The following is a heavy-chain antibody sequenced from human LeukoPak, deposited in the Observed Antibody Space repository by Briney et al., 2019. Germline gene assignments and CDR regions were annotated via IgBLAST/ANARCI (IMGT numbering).Heavy chain of an antibody. CDR1: GGSISSGDYY. V-gene: IGHV4-30-4*01. CDR3: AGNELLWFGELLQGGWFDP. J-gene: IGHJ5*02. D-gene: IGHD3-10*01. Sequence: PSETLSLTCTVSGGSISSGDYYWSWIRQPPGKGLEWIGYIYYSGSTYYNPSLKSRVTISVDTSKNQFSLKLSSVTAADTAVYYCAGNELLWFGELLQGGWFDPWGQGTLVTVSS. CDR2: IYYSGST.